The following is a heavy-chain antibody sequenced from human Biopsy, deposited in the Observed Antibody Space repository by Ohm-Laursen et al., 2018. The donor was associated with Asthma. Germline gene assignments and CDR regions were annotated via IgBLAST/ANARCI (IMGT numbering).Heavy chain of an antibody. CDR1: GDTFNTYV. V-gene: IGHV1-69*01. D-gene: IGHD2-2*01. J-gene: IGHJ4*02. CDR2: INSVFGTT. CDR3: ARKAGSCISRTCYSLDF. Sequence: SSVKVSCKSLGDTFNTYVIGWVRQAPGQRLEWMGGINSVFGTTTYPQKFQDRVTITADDSTSTVYMELSSLRSEDTAVYYCARKAGSCISRTCYSLDFWGQGTLVTVSS.